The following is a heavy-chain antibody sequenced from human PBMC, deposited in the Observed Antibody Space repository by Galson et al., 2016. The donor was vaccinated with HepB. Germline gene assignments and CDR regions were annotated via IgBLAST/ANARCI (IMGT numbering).Heavy chain of an antibody. J-gene: IGHJ5*02. V-gene: IGHV3-30*18. Sequence: SLRLSCAVSGFTFSNYGMHWVRQAPGKGLEWVAVISFHGSNKDYADSVKGRFTVSRDISKNTLYLQLISLRAEDTGTYYCAKDLFGSGWYNYFDPWGQGTLVTVSS. CDR2: ISFHGSNK. D-gene: IGHD6-19*01. CDR3: AKDLFGSGWYNYFDP. CDR1: GFTFSNYG.